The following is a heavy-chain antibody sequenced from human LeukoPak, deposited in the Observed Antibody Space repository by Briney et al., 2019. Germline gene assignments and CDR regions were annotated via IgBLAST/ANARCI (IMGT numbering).Heavy chain of an antibody. CDR3: ARSRPTMVRGVIMDY. D-gene: IGHD3-10*01. CDR2: INHSGST. V-gene: IGHV4-34*01. Sequence: SSQTLSLTCAVYGGSFSGYYWSWIRQPPGKGLEWIGEINHSGSTNYNPSLKSRVTISVDTSKNQFPLTLNPLTAADTAVYYCARSRPTMVRGVIMDYWGQGTLVTVSS. CDR1: GGSFSGYY. J-gene: IGHJ4*02.